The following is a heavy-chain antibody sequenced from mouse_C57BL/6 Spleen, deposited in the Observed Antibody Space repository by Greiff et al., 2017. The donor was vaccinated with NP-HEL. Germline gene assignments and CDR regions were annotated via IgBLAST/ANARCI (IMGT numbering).Heavy chain of an antibody. D-gene: IGHD1-1*01. V-gene: IGHV2-5*01. CDR1: GFSLTSYG. CDR2: IWRGGST. J-gene: IGHJ1*03. CDR3: AKTSFTTVVDWYFDV. Sequence: VQLQQSGPGLVQPSQSLSITCTVSGFSLTSYGVHWVRQSPGKGLEWLGVIWRGGSTDYNAAFMSRLSITKDNSKSQVFFKMNSLQADDTAIYYCAKTSFTTVVDWYFDVWGTGTTVTVSS.